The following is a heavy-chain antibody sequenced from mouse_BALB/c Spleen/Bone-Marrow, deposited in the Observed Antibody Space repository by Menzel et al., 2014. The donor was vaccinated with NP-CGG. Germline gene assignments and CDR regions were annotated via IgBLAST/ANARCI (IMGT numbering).Heavy chain of an antibody. J-gene: IGHJ4*01. V-gene: IGHV14-3*02. CDR2: IDPANGNT. D-gene: IGHD4-1*01. CDR1: GFNIKDTY. CDR3: ARWEYYAKDY. Sequence: VQLQQPGAELVKPGASVKLSCTASGFNIKDTYMHWVKQRPEQGLEWIGRIDPANGNTKYDPKFQGKATITADTSSNTAYLQLGSLTSEDTAVYYCARWEYYAKDYWGQGTSVTVSS.